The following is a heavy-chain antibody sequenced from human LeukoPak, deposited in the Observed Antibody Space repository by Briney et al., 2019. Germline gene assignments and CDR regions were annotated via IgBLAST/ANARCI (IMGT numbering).Heavy chain of an antibody. CDR2: INHSGST. V-gene: IGHV4-34*01. D-gene: IGHD3-22*01. CDR3: ARVVINLYFDY. CDR1: GGSFSGYY. Sequence: SETLSLTCAVYGGSFSGYYWSWIRQPPEKGLEWIGEINHSGSTNYNPSLKSRVTISVDTSKNQFSLKLSSVTAADTAVYYCARVVINLYFDYWGQGTLVTVSS. J-gene: IGHJ4*02.